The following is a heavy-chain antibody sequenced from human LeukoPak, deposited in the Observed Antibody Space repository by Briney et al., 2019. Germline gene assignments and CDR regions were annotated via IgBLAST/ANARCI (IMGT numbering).Heavy chain of an antibody. D-gene: IGHD2-15*01. J-gene: IGHJ4*02. V-gene: IGHV1-69*06. Sequence: SVKVSCKASGGTFSSYAISWVRQAPGQGLEWMGGIIPIFGTANYAQKFQGRVTITADKSTSTAYMELSSLRSEDTAVYYCARDHCSGCSCQWYFDYWGQGTLVTVSS. CDR3: ARDHCSGCSCQWYFDY. CDR1: GGTFSSYA. CDR2: IIPIFGTA.